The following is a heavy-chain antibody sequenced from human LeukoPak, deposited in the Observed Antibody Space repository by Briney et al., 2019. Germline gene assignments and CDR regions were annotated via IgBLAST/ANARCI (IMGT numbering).Heavy chain of an antibody. CDR2: ISSSSSTI. CDR1: GFTFSSYS. D-gene: IGHD4-17*01. Sequence: PGGSLRLSCAASGFTFSSYSMNWVRQAPGKGLEWVSYISSSSSTIYYADSVKGRFTISRDNAKNSLYLQMNSLRAEDTAVYYCARVRGTTVTTLWGQGTLVTVSS. CDR3: ARVRGTTVTTL. V-gene: IGHV3-48*01. J-gene: IGHJ4*02.